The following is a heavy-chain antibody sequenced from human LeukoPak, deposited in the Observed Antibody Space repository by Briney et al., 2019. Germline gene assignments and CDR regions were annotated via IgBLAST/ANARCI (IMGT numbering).Heavy chain of an antibody. V-gene: IGHV4-59*01. CDR2: IYDSGST. CDR3: ASLTTADAFDI. CDR1: GGSISSYY. Sequence: PSETLSLTYTVSGGSISSYYWSWIRQPPGKGLEWIGYIYDSGSTNYNPSLKSRVTISVDTSKNQFSLKLSSVTAADTAVFYCASLTTADAFDIWGQGSLVTVSS. J-gene: IGHJ4*02. D-gene: IGHD3-22*01.